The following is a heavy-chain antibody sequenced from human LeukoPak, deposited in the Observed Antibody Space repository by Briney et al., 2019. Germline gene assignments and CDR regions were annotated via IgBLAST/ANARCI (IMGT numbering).Heavy chain of an antibody. Sequence: GESLKISCKGSGYSFTSYWIGWVGKMQGKGLEWMGIIYPGDSDTRYSPSFQGQVTISADKSISTAYLQWSSLKSSDTAIYYCARRSSSSLDVDYWGQGTLVTVSS. CDR1: GYSFTSYW. J-gene: IGHJ4*02. CDR2: IYPGDSDT. CDR3: ARRSSSSLDVDY. V-gene: IGHV5-51*01. D-gene: IGHD6-6*01.